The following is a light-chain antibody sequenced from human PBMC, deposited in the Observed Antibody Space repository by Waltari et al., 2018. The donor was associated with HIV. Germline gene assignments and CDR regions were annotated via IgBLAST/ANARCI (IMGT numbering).Light chain of an antibody. J-gene: IGKJ1*01. Sequence: EVVLTQSPGTVSVSPGERATLSRRTSQSISNNLVWYQMKPGQAPRLVIYDASTRATGIPVRFSGSGSGTEFTLTIASLQSEDFAVYLCQQYNNWPRTFGQGTKVEI. CDR2: DAS. CDR1: QSISNN. V-gene: IGKV3-15*01. CDR3: QQYNNWPRT.